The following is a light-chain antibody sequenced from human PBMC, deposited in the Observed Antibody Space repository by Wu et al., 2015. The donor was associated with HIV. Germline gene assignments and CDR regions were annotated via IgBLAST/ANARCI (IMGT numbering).Light chain of an antibody. CDR2: KTS. V-gene: IGKV1-5*03. CDR3: QQYDNDRWT. J-gene: IGKJ1*01. Sequence: DIQMTQFPSTLSAFIGDRVTISCRASQNISKWLAWYQQKPGKAPKVLIYKTSNLESGVPSRFSGSGSVTEFTLTISSLQSEDCATYYCQQYDNDRWTFGLGTKVEIK. CDR1: QNISKW.